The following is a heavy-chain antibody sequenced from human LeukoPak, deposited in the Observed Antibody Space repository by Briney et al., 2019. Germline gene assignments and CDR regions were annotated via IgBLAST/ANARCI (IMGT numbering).Heavy chain of an antibody. Sequence: KPSETLSLTCTVSGGSISSYYWSWIRQPPGKGLEWIGYIYYSGSTNYNPSLKSRVTISVDTSKNQFSLKLSSVTAADAAVYYCARDGRVWFGEFPGYGMDVWGQGTTVTVSS. CDR1: GGSISSYY. J-gene: IGHJ6*02. V-gene: IGHV4-59*01. CDR2: IYYSGST. CDR3: ARDGRVWFGEFPGYGMDV. D-gene: IGHD3-10*01.